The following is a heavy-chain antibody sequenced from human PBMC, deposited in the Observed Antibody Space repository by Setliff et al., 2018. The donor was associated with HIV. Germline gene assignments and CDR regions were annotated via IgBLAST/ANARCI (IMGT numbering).Heavy chain of an antibody. Sequence: VASVKVSCKTFGYRFTDFYVNWVRQAPGQGLEYLGWISAYNGNTNYAQKVQGRITMTTDASTSTVDMELRSLTSDDTAVYYCARLASGGWPLEVFDIWGQGTMVTVSS. CDR1: GYRFTDFY. CDR3: ARLASGGWPLEVFDI. CDR2: ISAYNGNT. J-gene: IGHJ3*02. D-gene: IGHD2-15*01. V-gene: IGHV1-18*04.